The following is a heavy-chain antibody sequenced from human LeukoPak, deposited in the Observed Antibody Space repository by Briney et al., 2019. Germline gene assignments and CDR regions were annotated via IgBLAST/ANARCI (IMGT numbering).Heavy chain of an antibody. V-gene: IGHV4-4*09. Sequence: PSETLSLTSIVYGGSISSYYWSCIRPPPGKVLEWIGYIYTRVCTNYNPSLKSRVTISVDTSKNQFSLKLSSVTAADTAVYYCARGLPPYSGYDLDYFDYWGQGTLVTVSS. J-gene: IGHJ4*02. CDR1: GGSISSYY. CDR3: ARGLPPYSGYDLDYFDY. CDR2: IYTRVCT. D-gene: IGHD5-12*01.